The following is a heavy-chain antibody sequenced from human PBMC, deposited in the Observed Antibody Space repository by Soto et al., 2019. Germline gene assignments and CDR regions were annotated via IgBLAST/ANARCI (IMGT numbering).Heavy chain of an antibody. Sequence: SETLSLTCAVSGGSISSSNWWSWVRQPPGKGLEWIGEIYHSGSTNYNPSLKSRVTISVDKSKNQFSLKLSSVTAADTAVYYCARDGNYYDSSGYPAWYDPWGQGTLVTVSS. J-gene: IGHJ5*02. CDR2: IYHSGST. D-gene: IGHD3-22*01. CDR1: GGSISSSNW. V-gene: IGHV4-4*02. CDR3: ARDGNYYDSSGYPAWYDP.